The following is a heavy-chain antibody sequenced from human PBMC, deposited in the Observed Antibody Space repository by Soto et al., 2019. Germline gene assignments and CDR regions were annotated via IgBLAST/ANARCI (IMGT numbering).Heavy chain of an antibody. CDR2: ISHSGST. CDR3: ARSNYVGYFDY. V-gene: IGHV4-30-2*01. D-gene: IGHD4-4*01. J-gene: IGHJ4*02. Sequence: SETRSLTCAVSGGSISSGAYSWNWIRQPPGKGLEWIGYISHSGSTYYNLSLKSRVTILVDRSKNQFSLNLSSVTAADTAVYYCARSNYVGYFDYWGQGTLVTVSS. CDR1: GGSISSGAYS.